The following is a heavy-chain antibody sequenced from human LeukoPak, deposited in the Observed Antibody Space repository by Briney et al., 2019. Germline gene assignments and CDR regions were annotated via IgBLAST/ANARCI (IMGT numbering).Heavy chain of an antibody. Sequence: ASVKVSFKASGYTFYVYYMHWVRRAPGQGLEWLGWINPDKGATKTAQKFRDRVIMTTDKSLATAYMEVINLTSDDTAVYFCTRSSWDCSSGSCYTNMNFDHWGQGSLVTVSS. D-gene: IGHD2-15*01. V-gene: IGHV1-2*02. J-gene: IGHJ4*02. CDR1: GYTFYVYY. CDR3: TRSSWDCSSGSCYTNMNFDH. CDR2: INPDKGAT.